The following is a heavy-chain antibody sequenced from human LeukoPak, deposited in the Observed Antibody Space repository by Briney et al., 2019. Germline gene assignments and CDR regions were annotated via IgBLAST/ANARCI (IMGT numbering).Heavy chain of an antibody. J-gene: IGHJ4*02. CDR3: AKDRAAVAGTFDY. CDR2: ISGSGGST. D-gene: IGHD6-19*01. Sequence: GGSLRLSCAASGFTFSSYSMNWVRQAPGKGLEWVSAISGSGGSTYYADSVKGRFTISRDNSKNTLYLQMNSLRAEDTAVYYCAKDRAAVAGTFDYWGQGTLVTVSS. CDR1: GFTFSSYS. V-gene: IGHV3-23*01.